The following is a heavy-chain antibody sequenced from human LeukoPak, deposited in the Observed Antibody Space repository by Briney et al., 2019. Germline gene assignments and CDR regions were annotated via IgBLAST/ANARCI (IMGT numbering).Heavy chain of an antibody. CDR1: GYTFTGHY. J-gene: IGHJ5*02. CDR2: INPNSGGT. V-gene: IGHV1-2*02. D-gene: IGHD3-10*01. CDR3: ARDGRLTLVRGVIVTPAPNWLDP. Sequence: GSSVNVSCKASGYTFTGHYMHWVRQAPGQGLEWMGWINPNSGGTYYAQKFRGRVTMTTDTSINTAYVELSDLTSDDAAIYYCARDGRLTLVRGVIVTPAPNWLDPWGQGTLVTVSS.